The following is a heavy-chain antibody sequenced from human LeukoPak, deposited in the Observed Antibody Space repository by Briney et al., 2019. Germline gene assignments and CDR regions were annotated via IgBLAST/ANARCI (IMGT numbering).Heavy chain of an antibody. CDR2: INPSGGST. CDR1: GYTFSSYY. J-gene: IGHJ5*02. V-gene: IGHV1-46*01. CDR3: AREAVTIFALVRTQTTKRPHRFDP. Sequence: ASAKVSCKTSGYTFSSYYIHWVRQAPGQGLEWMEIINPSGGSTNYAQKFQGRVTMTRDMSTSTVYMELSSLRSEDTAVYYCAREAVTIFALVRTQTTKRPHRFDPWGQGTLVTVSS. D-gene: IGHD3-3*01.